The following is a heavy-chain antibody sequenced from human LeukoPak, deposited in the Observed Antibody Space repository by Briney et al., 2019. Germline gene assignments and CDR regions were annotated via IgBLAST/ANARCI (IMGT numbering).Heavy chain of an antibody. CDR1: GYTFTGYY. CDR2: INPNSGGT. J-gene: IGHJ4*02. Sequence: ASVKVSCKASGYTFTGYYTHWVRQAPGQGLEWMAWINPNSGGTYYAQNFHDRITMTRDTSISTAYMELSRLRSDDTAIYYCARANALYCSSTSCLFDYWGQGTLVTVSS. D-gene: IGHD2-2*01. V-gene: IGHV1-2*02. CDR3: ARANALYCSSTSCLFDY.